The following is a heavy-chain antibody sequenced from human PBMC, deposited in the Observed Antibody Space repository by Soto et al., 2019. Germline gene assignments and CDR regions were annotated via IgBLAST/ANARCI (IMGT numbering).Heavy chain of an antibody. J-gene: IGHJ6*02. CDR2: INPSGGST. Sequence: ASVNVSCKASGYTFTSYDMHSVRQSPGQRLEYMGIINPSGGSTSYAQKFQGRVTMTRDTSTSTVYMELSSLRSEDTAVYYCARDLVRFLEWSHTYYGMDVWGQGTTVTVSS. D-gene: IGHD3-3*01. CDR3: ARDLVRFLEWSHTYYGMDV. CDR1: GYTFTSYD. V-gene: IGHV1-46*01.